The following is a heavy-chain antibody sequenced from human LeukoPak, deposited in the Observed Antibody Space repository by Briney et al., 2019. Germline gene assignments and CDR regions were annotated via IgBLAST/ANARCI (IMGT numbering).Heavy chain of an antibody. Sequence: ASVKVSCKASGGTFSSYAISWVRQAPGQGLEWVGIINPSGGSTSYAQKFQGRGTMTRDMSTSTVYMELSSLRSEDTAVYYCARTLVARTPSNWFDPWGQGTLVTVAS. CDR2: INPSGGST. CDR1: GGTFSSYA. D-gene: IGHD5-12*01. CDR3: ARTLVARTPSNWFDP. J-gene: IGHJ5*02. V-gene: IGHV1-46*01.